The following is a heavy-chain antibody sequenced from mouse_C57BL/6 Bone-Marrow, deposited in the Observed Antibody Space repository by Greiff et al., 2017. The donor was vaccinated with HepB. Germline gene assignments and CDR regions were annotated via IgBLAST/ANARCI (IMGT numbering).Heavy chain of an antibody. CDR1: GFTFSSYG. J-gene: IGHJ4*01. CDR3: ARPIYYGNYVGAMDY. D-gene: IGHD2-1*01. Sequence: EVHLVESGGDLVKPGGSLKLSCAASGFTFSSYGMSWVRQTPDKRLEWVATISSGGSYTYYPDSVKGRFTISRDNAKNTLYLQMSSLKSEDTAMYYCARPIYYGNYVGAMDYWGQGTSVTVSS. V-gene: IGHV5-6*01. CDR2: ISSGGSYT.